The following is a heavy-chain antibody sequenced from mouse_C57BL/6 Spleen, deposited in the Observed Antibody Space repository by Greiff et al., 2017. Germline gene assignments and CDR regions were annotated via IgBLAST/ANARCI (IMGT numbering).Heavy chain of an antibody. CDR2: INPYNGDT. J-gene: IGHJ2*01. CDR3: ARYDSYDGYPYFDY. V-gene: IGHV1-20*01. CDR1: GYSFTGYF. D-gene: IGHD2-3*01. Sequence: EVMLVESGPELVKPGDSVKISCKASGYSFTGYFMNWVMQSHGKSLEWIGRINPYNGDTFYNQKFKGKATLTVDKSSSTAHMELRSLTSEDSAVYYCARYDSYDGYPYFDYWGQGTTLTVSS.